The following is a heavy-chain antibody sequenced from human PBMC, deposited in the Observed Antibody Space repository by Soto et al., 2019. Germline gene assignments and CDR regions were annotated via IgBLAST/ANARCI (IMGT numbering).Heavy chain of an antibody. Sequence: QVQLQESGPGLVKPSQTLSLTCSVSGDSISGGDYYWSWIRQPPGEALEWIGHIHYSGSTYYNASLKSRLTISLDTRKNECSLNLSSVTAADTAVYYCARDQRALRYFDYWGQGTLVTVSS. CDR2: IHYSGST. CDR1: GDSISGGDYY. V-gene: IGHV4-30-4*01. J-gene: IGHJ4*02. CDR3: ARDQRALRYFDY.